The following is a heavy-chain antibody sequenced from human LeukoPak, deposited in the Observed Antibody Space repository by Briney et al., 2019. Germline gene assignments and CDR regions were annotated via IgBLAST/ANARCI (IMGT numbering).Heavy chain of an antibody. J-gene: IGHJ4*02. CDR2: IYYSGST. Sequence: SETLSLTCTVSGGSISSYYWSWIRQPPGKGLEWIGYIYYSGSTNYNPSLKSRVTISVDTSKNQFSLKLSSVTAADTAVYYCARLWFGECPYYFDYGGQGTLVTVSS. CDR1: GGSISSYY. V-gene: IGHV4-59*08. CDR3: ARLWFGECPYYFDY. D-gene: IGHD3-10*01.